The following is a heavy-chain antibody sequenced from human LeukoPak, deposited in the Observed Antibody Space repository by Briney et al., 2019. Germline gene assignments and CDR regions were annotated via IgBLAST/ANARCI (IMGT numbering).Heavy chain of an antibody. J-gene: IGHJ5*02. CDR2: MNPNSGNT. CDR3: ARKILTGYGKPNWFDP. CDR1: GYTFTSYD. Sequence: GASVKVSCKASGYTFTSYDINWVRQATGQGLEWMGWMNPNSGNTGYAQKFQGRVTMTRNTSISTAYMELSSLRSEDTAVYYCARKILTGYGKPNWFDPWGQGTLVTVSS. V-gene: IGHV1-8*02. D-gene: IGHD3-9*01.